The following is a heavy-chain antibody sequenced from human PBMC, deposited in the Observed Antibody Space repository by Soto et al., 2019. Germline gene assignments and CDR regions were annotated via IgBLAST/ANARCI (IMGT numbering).Heavy chain of an antibody. Sequence: PGGSLRLSCAASGFTFNTYAMNWVRQAPGKGLEWVGRIRSKANSYATAYAASVKGRFTISRDDSKNTAYLQMNSLKTEDTAVYYCTRHLYYYDSSGYPNWFDPWGQGTLVTVSS. D-gene: IGHD3-22*01. CDR2: IRSKANSYAT. J-gene: IGHJ5*02. V-gene: IGHV3-73*01. CDR1: GFTFNTYA. CDR3: TRHLYYYDSSGYPNWFDP.